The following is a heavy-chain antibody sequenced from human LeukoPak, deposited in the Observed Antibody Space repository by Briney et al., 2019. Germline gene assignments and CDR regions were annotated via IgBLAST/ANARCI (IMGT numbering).Heavy chain of an antibody. Sequence: GGSLRLSCAASGFTFSSYAMSWVRRAPGKGLEWVSAISGSGGSTYYADSVKGRFTISRDNSKSTLYLQMNSLRAGDTAVYYCASSFYGGNPSGTFDYWGQGTLVTVSS. CDR3: ASSFYGGNPSGTFDY. D-gene: IGHD4-23*01. CDR1: GFTFSSYA. CDR2: ISGSGGST. V-gene: IGHV3-23*01. J-gene: IGHJ4*02.